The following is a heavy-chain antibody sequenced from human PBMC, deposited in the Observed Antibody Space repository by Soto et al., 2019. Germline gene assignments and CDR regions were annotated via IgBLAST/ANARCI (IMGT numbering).Heavy chain of an antibody. CDR1: GFTFRSFT. CDR3: TRDASRDSSARGWFDP. D-gene: IGHD6-13*01. CDR2: ISSNSAYI. V-gene: IGHV3-21*01. Sequence: GVSLRLSCAAAGFTFRSFTMNWVRHAPVKGLEWVSTISSNSAYIYYTDALRGRFTISRDNAKNSLHLQMNSLRAEDTAVYYCTRDASRDSSARGWFDPWGPGTLVTVSS. J-gene: IGHJ5*02.